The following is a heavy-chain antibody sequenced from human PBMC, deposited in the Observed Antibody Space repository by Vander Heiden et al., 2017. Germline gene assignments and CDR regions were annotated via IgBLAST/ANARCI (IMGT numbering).Heavy chain of an antibody. D-gene: IGHD3-9*01. CDR3: ARRVGILRYFDSP. V-gene: IGHV4-39*01. CDR1: GGSISSSSYY. J-gene: IGHJ5*02. Sequence: QLQLQESGPGLVKPSATLSPTCTVSGGSISSSSYYWGWIRQPPGKGLEWIGSIYYSGSTYYNPSLKSRVTISGDTSKNQFSLKLSSVTAADTAVYYCARRVGILRYFDSPWGQGTLVTVSS. CDR2: IYYSGST.